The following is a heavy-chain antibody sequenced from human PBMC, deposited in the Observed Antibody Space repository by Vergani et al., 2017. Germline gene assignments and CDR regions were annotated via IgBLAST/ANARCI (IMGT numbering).Heavy chain of an antibody. V-gene: IGHV4-34*01. CDR3: ASIARAPTRRNPPPEY. Sequence: QVQLQEWGAGLLKTSETLSLTCGVSGGSFSDYYWRWIRQAPGMGLEWIGEVNHGGSTTYNPSLKSRVSISVDTSKNQFSLQLPSVTAADSALYFCASIARAPTRRNPPPEYWCQGILVTVSS. J-gene: IGHJ4*02. D-gene: IGHD3-16*02. CDR1: GGSFSDYY. CDR2: VNHGGST.